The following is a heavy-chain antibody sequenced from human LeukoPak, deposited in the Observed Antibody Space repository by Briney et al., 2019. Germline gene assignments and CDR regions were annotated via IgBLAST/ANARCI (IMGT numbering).Heavy chain of an antibody. V-gene: IGHV1-2*02. CDR2: INPNSGGT. Sequence: ASVKVSCKASGYTFTDYYMHWVRQAPGQGLEWMGSINPNSGGTNYAQKFQGRVTMTRDTSISTAYMELRSDDTAVYYCARSWVGSLSLDYWGQGTLVTVSS. CDR1: GYTFTDYY. D-gene: IGHD3-10*01. J-gene: IGHJ4*02. CDR3: ARSWVGSLSLDY.